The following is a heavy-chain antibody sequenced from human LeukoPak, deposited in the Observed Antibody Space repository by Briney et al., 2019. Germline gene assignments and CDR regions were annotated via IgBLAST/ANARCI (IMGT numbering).Heavy chain of an antibody. D-gene: IGHD3-22*01. CDR3: AKSGSGYYEYFQH. J-gene: IGHJ1*01. CDR1: GFTFSRYA. Sequence: GGSLRLSCAASGFTFSRYAMSWVRQAPGKGLEWVSAISGSGGSTYYADSVKGRFTISRDNSKNTLYLQMNSLRAEDTAVYYCAKSGSGYYEYFQHWGQGTLVTVSS. V-gene: IGHV3-23*01. CDR2: ISGSGGST.